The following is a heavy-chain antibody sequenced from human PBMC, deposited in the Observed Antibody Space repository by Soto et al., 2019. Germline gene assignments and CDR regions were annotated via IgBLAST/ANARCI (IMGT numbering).Heavy chain of an antibody. CDR2: IIPIFGTA. J-gene: IGHJ4*02. Sequence: GASVKVSCKASGGTFSSYAISWVRQAPGQGLEWMGGIIPIFGTANYAQKFQGRVTITRDTSASTAYMELSSLRSEDTAVYYCARGVAGSYYFDYWGQGTLVTVSS. D-gene: IGHD6-19*01. CDR1: GGTFSSYA. V-gene: IGHV1-69*05. CDR3: ARGVAGSYYFDY.